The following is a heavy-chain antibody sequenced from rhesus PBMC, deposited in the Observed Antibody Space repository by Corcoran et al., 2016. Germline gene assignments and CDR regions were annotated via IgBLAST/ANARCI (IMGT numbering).Heavy chain of an antibody. CDR2: IYGSGGST. V-gene: IGHV4-93*02. CDR1: GGSISSSNW. CDR3: ARHCPSGYFHFDD. J-gene: IGHJ4*01. Sequence: QVQLQESGPAVVKPSETLSLTCAVSGGSISSSNWWSWIRQSPGKGLEWIGGIYGSGGSTEYNPSLKSRVTISIDTSKNQCSLKLSSVTAADTAVYYCARHCPSGYFHFDDWGQGVLVTVSS. D-gene: IGHD3-28*01.